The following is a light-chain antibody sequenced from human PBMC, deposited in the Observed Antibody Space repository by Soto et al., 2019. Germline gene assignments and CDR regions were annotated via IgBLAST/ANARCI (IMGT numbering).Light chain of an antibody. CDR1: QGVSNW. CDR3: QQANSFPPVLT. V-gene: IGKV1D-12*01. J-gene: IGKJ4*01. Sequence: DLQMTQSPSSVSASVGDSVTITCRASQGVSNWLAWYQQKPGKAPKLLIYAASSLQSGVPSRFGGSGSGTDFTLTISSLQPEDFATYYCQQANSFPPVLTFGGGTKVEIK. CDR2: AAS.